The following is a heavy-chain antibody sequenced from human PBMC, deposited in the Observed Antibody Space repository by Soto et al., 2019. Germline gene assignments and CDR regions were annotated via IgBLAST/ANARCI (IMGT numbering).Heavy chain of an antibody. J-gene: IGHJ3*02. Sequence: SETLSLTCAVSGGSTSRTNWWSWVRQPPGKGLEWIGEIYHSGSTNYNPSLKSRVTISVDKSKNQFSLKLSSVTAADTAVYYCARATWWGDSLNAFEIWGQGTMVTVSS. CDR1: GGSTSRTNW. V-gene: IGHV4-4*02. D-gene: IGHD2-8*02. CDR2: IYHSGST. CDR3: ARATWWGDSLNAFEI.